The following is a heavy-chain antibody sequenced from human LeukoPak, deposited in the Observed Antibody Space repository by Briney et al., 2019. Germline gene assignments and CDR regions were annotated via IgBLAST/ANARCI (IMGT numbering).Heavy chain of an antibody. CDR3: ARLTYYDYVWGSYRYQVFFDY. CDR1: GGSISSSSYY. CDR2: IYYSGST. Sequence: SETLSLTCTVSGGSISSSSYYWGWIRQPPGKGLEWIGSIYYSGSTYYNPSLKSRVTISVDTSKNQFSLKLSSVTPADTAVYYCARLTYYDYVWGSYRYQVFFDYWGQGTLVTVSS. J-gene: IGHJ4*02. V-gene: IGHV4-39*01. D-gene: IGHD3-16*02.